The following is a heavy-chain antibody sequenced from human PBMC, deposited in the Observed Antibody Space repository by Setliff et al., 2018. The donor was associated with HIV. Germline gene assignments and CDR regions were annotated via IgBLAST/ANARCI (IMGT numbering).Heavy chain of an antibody. J-gene: IGHJ4*02. CDR1: GYTFSDYY. D-gene: IGHD5-12*01. CDR3: ARDNRTGYSGGWPLDY. Sequence: ASVKVSCKTSGYTFSDYYIHWVRQAPGQGLEWMGWINPDNGGTSYAQKFQGRVTVTRDTPISTAYMEIKKLTSDDTAVYYCARDNRTGYSGGWPLDYWGQGILVTVSS. V-gene: IGHV1-2*02. CDR2: INPDNGGT.